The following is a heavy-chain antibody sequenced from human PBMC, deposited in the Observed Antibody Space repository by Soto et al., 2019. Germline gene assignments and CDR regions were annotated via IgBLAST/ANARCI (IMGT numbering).Heavy chain of an antibody. J-gene: IGHJ4*02. CDR2: IIPILGIA. CDR1: GGTFSSYT. V-gene: IGHV1-69*02. CDR3: AKLPPRAQRLARYYFDY. D-gene: IGHD3-9*01. Sequence: GASVKVSCKAPGGTFSSYTISWVRQAPGQGLEWMGRIIPILGIANYAQKFQGRVTITADKSTSTAYMELSSLKASDTAIYYCAKLPPRAQRLARYYFDYWGQGTPVTVSS.